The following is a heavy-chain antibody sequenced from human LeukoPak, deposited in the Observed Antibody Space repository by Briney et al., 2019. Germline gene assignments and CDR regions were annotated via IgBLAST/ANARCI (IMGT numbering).Heavy chain of an antibody. J-gene: IGHJ6*03. CDR2: INHSGST. CDR3: ARATRVANYYHMDV. V-gene: IGHV4-34*01. Sequence: KPSETLSLTCAVYGGSFSGYYWSSIRQPPGKGLEWIGEINHSGSTNYNPSLKSRVTISVDTSKNQFSLKLSPVTAADTAVYYCARATRVANYYHMDVWGKGTTVTVSS. D-gene: IGHD4-11*01. CDR1: GGSFSGYY.